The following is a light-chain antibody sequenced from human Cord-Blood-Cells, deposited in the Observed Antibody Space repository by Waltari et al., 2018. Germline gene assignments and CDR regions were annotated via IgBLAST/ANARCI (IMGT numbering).Light chain of an antibody. CDR1: RSDVGSYNL. Sequence: QSALTQPASVSGSPGQSITISCTGTRSDVGSYNLVSWYQQHPGKAPKLMIYAVSKRPSGVSNRFSGSKSGNTASLTISGLQAEDEADYYCCSYAGSSTSWVFGGGTKLTVL. J-gene: IGLJ3*02. CDR2: AVS. V-gene: IGLV2-23*02. CDR3: CSYAGSSTSWV.